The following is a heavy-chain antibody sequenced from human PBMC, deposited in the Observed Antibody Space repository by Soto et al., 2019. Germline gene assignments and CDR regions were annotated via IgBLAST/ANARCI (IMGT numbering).Heavy chain of an antibody. CDR2: ISISGSTV. V-gene: IGHV3-11*01. J-gene: IGHJ6*02. D-gene: IGHD5-18*01. CDR1: GFPFSDYY. Sequence: GGSLRLSCAASGFPFSDYYMSLIRQSPGKGLEWVSYISISGSTVYYADSVKGRFTISRDNAKNSLYLQMNSLRAEETAVYYCERDLVRGYSYGKGYDYGMDVWCQGPAVTVSS. CDR3: ERDLVRGYSYGKGYDYGMDV.